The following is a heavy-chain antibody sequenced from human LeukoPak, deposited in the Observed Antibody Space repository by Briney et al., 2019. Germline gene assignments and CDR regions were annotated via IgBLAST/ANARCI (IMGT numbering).Heavy chain of an antibody. CDR1: GFTFSSYS. CDR3: ARDKTYTSSADY. Sequence: GSLRLSCAASGFTFSSYSMNWVRQAPGKGLEWVSSISSSSSYIYYADSVKGRFTISRDNAKNSLYLQMNSLRVEDTAVYYCARDKTYTSSADYWGQGTLVTVSS. CDR2: ISSSSSYI. J-gene: IGHJ4*02. D-gene: IGHD6-6*01. V-gene: IGHV3-21*01.